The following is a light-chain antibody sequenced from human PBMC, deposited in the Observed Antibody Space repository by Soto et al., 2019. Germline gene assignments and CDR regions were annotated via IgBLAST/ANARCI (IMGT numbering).Light chain of an antibody. J-gene: IGKJ1*01. V-gene: IGKV3-15*01. CDR1: QSVSNKY. Sequence: ILLTQSPGTLALSPGERATLSCRASQSVSNKYLAWYQQKPGQAPRLLIYGASTRATGIPASFTGSGSGTEFTLTISSLQYEDFAVYYCQQYNIWPPWTFGQGTKVDIK. CDR3: QQYNIWPPWT. CDR2: GAS.